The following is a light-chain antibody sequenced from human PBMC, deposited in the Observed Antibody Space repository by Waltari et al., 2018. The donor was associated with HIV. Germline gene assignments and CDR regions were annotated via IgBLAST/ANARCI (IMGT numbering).Light chain of an antibody. CDR3: ATLDDSLKGPL. CDR2: SNN. V-gene: IGLV1-44*01. J-gene: IGLJ2*01. CDR1: NSNIRDNA. Sequence: QSVLTQPPSASGAPGQRGTISCSGSNSNIRDNAVSWYQKFPKTPPQPLIYSNNQRPSGVPDRFSGSKSGTSASLTISGLQSEDEADYYCATLDDSLKGPLFGGGTKVTVL.